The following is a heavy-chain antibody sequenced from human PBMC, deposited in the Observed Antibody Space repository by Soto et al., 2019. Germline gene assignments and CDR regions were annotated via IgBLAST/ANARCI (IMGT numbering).Heavy chain of an antibody. D-gene: IGHD3-9*01. V-gene: IGHV4-38-2*01. CDR2: NYHSGTT. CDR1: GDSISSSYI. CDR3: ARLPPVRYFDY. J-gene: IGHJ4*02. Sequence: SETLSLTCAVSGDSISSSYIWGWIRQPPGKGLERIGSNYHSGTTYYNPTLKSRVTISVDTSKNQFSLELSSVTAADKAVYYCARLPPVRYFDYWGQGALVTVSS.